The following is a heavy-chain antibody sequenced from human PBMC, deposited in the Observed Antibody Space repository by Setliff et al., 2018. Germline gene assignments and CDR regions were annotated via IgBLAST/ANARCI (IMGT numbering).Heavy chain of an antibody. V-gene: IGHV3-7*03. Sequence: GGSLRLSCVASGLIFSNNWMSWVRQAPGKGLEWVTNINKDGSERNYVDSVKGRFTISRDNARNSLYLQMNSLRAEDTAVYYCAREQFVGDYWGQGTLVTVSS. D-gene: IGHD3-10*01. CDR2: INKDGSER. CDR1: GLIFSNNW. J-gene: IGHJ4*02. CDR3: AREQFVGDY.